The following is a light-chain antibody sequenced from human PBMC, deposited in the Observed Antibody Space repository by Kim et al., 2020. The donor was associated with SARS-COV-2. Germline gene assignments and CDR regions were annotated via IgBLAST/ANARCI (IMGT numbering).Light chain of an antibody. J-gene: IGKJ5*01. CDR3: QQCSNWPIT. Sequence: LSPGERTTLSCRARPSVISSLAWYQQTPGPAPRLLLYDASDRATGIPARFSGSGSGTDFTLTISSLEPEDFAVYYCQQCSNWPITFGQGTRLEIK. CDR1: PSVISS. V-gene: IGKV3-11*01. CDR2: DAS.